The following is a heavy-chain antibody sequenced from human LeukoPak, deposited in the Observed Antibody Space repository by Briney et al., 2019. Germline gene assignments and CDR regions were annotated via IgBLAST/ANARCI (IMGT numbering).Heavy chain of an antibody. J-gene: IGHJ4*02. Sequence: PGGSLRLSCAASGFTFSSYAMSWVRQAPGKGLEWVSGVYNSGTTYHADSVKGRFTISRDNSKNTLYLQMNSLRAEDTAVYYCAREHIAAAGSFAYWGQGILVTVSS. CDR3: AREHIAAAGSFAY. D-gene: IGHD6-13*01. CDR2: VYNSGTT. V-gene: IGHV3-66*01. CDR1: GFTFSSYA.